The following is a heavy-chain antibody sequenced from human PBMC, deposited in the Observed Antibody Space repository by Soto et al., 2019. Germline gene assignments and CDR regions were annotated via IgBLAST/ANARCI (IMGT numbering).Heavy chain of an antibody. CDR3: ARDVRRAFDI. Sequence: SETLSLTCTVSGDSISSGGYYWSWIRQHPGKGLEWIGYIYYSGSTYYNPSLKSRVTISVDTSKNQFSLKLSSVTAADTAVYYCARDVRRAFDIWGQGTMVTVSS. J-gene: IGHJ3*02. V-gene: IGHV4-31*03. CDR1: GDSISSGGYY. D-gene: IGHD2-8*01. CDR2: IYYSGST.